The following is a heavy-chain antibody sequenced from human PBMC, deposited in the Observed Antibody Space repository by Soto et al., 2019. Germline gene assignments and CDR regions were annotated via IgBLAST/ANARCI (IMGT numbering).Heavy chain of an antibody. J-gene: IGHJ6*01. D-gene: IGHD3-22*01. CDR1: GFTFSSYG. CDR3: AKLKYYYDSSGYRDPPYGMDV. CDR2: ISYDGSNK. V-gene: IGHV3-30*18. Sequence: QVQLVESGGGVVQPGRSLRLSCAASGFTFSSYGMHWVRQAPGKGLEWVAVISYDGSNKYYADSVKGRFTISRDNSKNTLYLQMNSLRAEDTAVYYCAKLKYYYDSSGYRDPPYGMDVW.